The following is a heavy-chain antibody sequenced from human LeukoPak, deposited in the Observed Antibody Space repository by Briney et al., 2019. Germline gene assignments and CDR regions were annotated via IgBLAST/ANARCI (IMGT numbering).Heavy chain of an antibody. V-gene: IGHV3-30*02. CDR1: GFTFSTYG. CDR3: AKGTGDSSTSCYKSSPSSCYYYYMDV. CDR2: IRYDGSNK. J-gene: IGHJ6*03. D-gene: IGHD2-2*02. Sequence: PGGSLRLSCAASGFTFSTYGMHWVRQAPGKGLEWVAFIRYDGSNKYYADSVKGRFTISRDNSKNTVYLQMNSLRAEDTAVYYCAKGTGDSSTSCYKSSPSSCYYYYMDVWGKGTTVTVSS.